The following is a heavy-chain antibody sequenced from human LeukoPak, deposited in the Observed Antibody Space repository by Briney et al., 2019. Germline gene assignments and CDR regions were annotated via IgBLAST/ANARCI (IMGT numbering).Heavy chain of an antibody. CDR2: ISAYNGNT. CDR3: ARDLSGSYHLTLDY. V-gene: IGHV1-18*01. J-gene: IGHJ4*02. CDR1: GYTFTSYG. Sequence: EASVKVSCKASGYTFTSYGISWVRQAPGQGLEWMGWISAYNGNTNYAQKLQGRVTMTTDTSTSTAYMERRSLGSDDTAVYYCARDLSGSYHLTLDYWGQGTLVTVSS. D-gene: IGHD1-26*01.